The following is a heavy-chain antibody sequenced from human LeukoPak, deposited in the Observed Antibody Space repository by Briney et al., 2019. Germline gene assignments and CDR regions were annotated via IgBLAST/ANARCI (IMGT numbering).Heavy chain of an antibody. CDR1: GFTFSSYS. Sequence: GGSLRLSCAASGFTFSSYSMNWVRQAPGKGLEWVSSISSSSSYIYYADSVKGRFTISRDNAKNSLYLQMNSLRAEDTAVYYCARGPMVRGVGYWGQGTLVTVSS. CDR3: ARGPMVRGVGY. V-gene: IGHV3-21*01. D-gene: IGHD3-10*01. J-gene: IGHJ4*02. CDR2: ISSSSSYI.